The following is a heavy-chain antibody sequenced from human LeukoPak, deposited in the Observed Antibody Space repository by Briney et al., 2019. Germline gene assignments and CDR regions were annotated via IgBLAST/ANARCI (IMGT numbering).Heavy chain of an antibody. CDR2: INPSGDSP. CDR1: GYTFTNYY. Sequence: ASVKVSCKASGYTFTNYYTHWVRQAPGQGLEWVGKINPSGDSPSYAQKFRGRVTMTRDTYTRTVYMELTSMRFEDTAVYYCARGSSDCSSSSCYAGGYWGQGTLVTVSS. J-gene: IGHJ4*02. D-gene: IGHD2-2*01. CDR3: ARGSSDCSSSSCYAGGY. V-gene: IGHV1-46*01.